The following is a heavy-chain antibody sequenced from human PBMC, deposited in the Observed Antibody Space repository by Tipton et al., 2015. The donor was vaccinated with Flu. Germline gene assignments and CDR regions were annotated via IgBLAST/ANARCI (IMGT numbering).Heavy chain of an antibody. CDR1: GFTFSSYG. CDR2: ISYDGSNK. Sequence: QLVQSGGGAVQPGRSLRLSCAASGFTFSSYGMHWVRRAPGKGLEWVAVISYDGSNKYYADSVKGRFTISRDNSKNTLYLQMNRLSAEDTAVYYCAKGVQWLVLVYGMDVWGQGTTVTVSS. CDR3: AKGVQWLVLVYGMDV. J-gene: IGHJ6*02. V-gene: IGHV3-30*18. D-gene: IGHD6-19*01.